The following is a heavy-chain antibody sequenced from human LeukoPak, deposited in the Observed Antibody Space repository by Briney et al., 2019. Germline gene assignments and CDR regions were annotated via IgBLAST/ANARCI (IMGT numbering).Heavy chain of an antibody. CDR1: GYTFTSYG. D-gene: IGHD3-3*01. V-gene: IGHV1-18*01. J-gene: IGHJ5*02. CDR3: ARDSRAYYDFWSGSENPNWFDP. CDR2: ISAYNGNT. Sequence: GESLKISCKGSGYTFTSYGISWVRQAPGQGLEWMGWISAYNGNTNYAQKLQGRVTMTTDTSTSTAYMELRSLRSDDTAVYYCARDSRAYYDFWSGSENPNWFDPWGQGTLVTVSS.